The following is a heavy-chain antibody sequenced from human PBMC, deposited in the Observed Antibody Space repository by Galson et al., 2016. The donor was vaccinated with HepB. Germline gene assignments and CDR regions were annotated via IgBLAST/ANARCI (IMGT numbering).Heavy chain of an antibody. D-gene: IGHD6-13*01. Sequence: SLRLSCAASGFRFTYYGLHWVRQAPGKGLEWVAVISYDGNKEYYADSVKGRFTIFRDNPKTTVYLEMNSLRVEDTAVYYCARAERWGAAGGSFQLDCWGQGTLVTVSS. V-gene: IGHV3-30*03. CDR3: ARAERWGAAGGSFQLDC. CDR1: GFRFTYYG. J-gene: IGHJ4*02. CDR2: ISYDGNKE.